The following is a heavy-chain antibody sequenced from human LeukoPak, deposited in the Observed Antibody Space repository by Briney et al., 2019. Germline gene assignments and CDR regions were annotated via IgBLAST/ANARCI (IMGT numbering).Heavy chain of an antibody. D-gene: IGHD3-22*01. CDR3: AKHKTYYDSSGYSPFDY. CDR2: VSYDGSNK. V-gene: IGHV3-30-3*02. Sequence: GGSLRLSCAASGFIFSRYSIHWVRQAPGKGLEWVAVVSYDGSNKYYADSVKGRFTISRDNSKNTLYLQMNSLRAEDTAVYYCAKHKTYYDSSGYSPFDYWGQGTLVTVSS. CDR1: GFIFSRYS. J-gene: IGHJ4*02.